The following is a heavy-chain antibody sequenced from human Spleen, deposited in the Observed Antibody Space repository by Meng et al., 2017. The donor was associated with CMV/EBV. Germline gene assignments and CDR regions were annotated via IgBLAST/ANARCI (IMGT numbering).Heavy chain of an antibody. V-gene: IGHV1-46*04. Sequence: ASVKVSCKASGYTFTNYYIHWLRQAPGQGLEWMATINSGGGNTIYAQKLKGRATLTRDTSTSTVHMELSSLRSEDTAMYYCARGFHQGYCTSINCHTYPVWGQGTLVTVSS. J-gene: IGHJ4*02. CDR1: GYTFTNYY. CDR3: ARGFHQGYCTSINCHTYPV. D-gene: IGHD2-2*02. CDR2: INSGGGNT.